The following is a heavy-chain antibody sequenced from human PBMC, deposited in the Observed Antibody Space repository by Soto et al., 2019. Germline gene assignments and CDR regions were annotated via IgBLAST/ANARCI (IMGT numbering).Heavy chain of an antibody. V-gene: IGHV4-4*02. D-gene: IGHD2-15*01. CDR3: ARGSGWRVDP. J-gene: IGHJ5*02. CDR1: GDSFRNNDW. CDR2: IYQGGTT. Sequence: QVQLQESGPGLVKPSGTLSLTCAVSGDSFRNNDWWSWVRQPPGKGLEWIGEIYQGGTTNYNPSLKSRVTISVDTSKRPSSLTPSPLTAADTDVYYCARGSGWRVDPWGQGTLVPVSS.